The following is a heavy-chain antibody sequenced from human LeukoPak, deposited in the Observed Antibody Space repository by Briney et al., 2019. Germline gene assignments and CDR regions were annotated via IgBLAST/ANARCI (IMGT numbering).Heavy chain of an antibody. V-gene: IGHV4-4*07. CDR1: GGSISSYY. CDR2: IYTSGST. Sequence: SETLSLTCTVSGGSISSYYWSWIRQPAGKGLEWIGRIYTSGSTNYNPSLKSRVTMSVDTSKNQFSLRLSSVTAADTAVYYCASTNCNSDRCSGANWFDPWGQGTLVTVSS. J-gene: IGHJ5*02. CDR3: ASTNCNSDRCSGANWFDP. D-gene: IGHD2/OR15-2a*01.